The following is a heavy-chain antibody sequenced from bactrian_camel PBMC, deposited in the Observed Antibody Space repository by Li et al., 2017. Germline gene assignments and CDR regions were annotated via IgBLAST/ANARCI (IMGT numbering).Heavy chain of an antibody. CDR2: MHTGGGVP. D-gene: IGHD2*01. CDR3: AADRAGSRNCFSDRFSPAGFRD. J-gene: IGHJ4*01. V-gene: IGHV3S28*01. CDR1: LNPTSDYC. Sequence: QLVESGGGSVQNGGSLRLSCAVSLNPTSDYCLGWIRQAPGKEREGVARMHTGGGVPYYADSVKGRFTISRDKVKNTLYLQMDSLQPEDSALYYCAADRAGSRNCFSDRFSPAGFRDWGQGTQVNVS.